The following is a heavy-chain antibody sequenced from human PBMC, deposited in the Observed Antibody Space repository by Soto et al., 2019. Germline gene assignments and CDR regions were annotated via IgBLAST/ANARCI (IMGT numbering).Heavy chain of an antibody. J-gene: IGHJ6*02. CDR1: CGSIISDSFY. CDR3: ARNQPQRYCSGGTCRPAYGMDV. V-gene: IGHV4-39*01. Sequence: SETVSLTCTFSCGSIISDSFYWAWIRQPPGKGLEWIGIIYYSGDTYYNPSLAGRLTMSVDTSNQFSLTLRSVTAADTALYYCARNQPQRYCSGGTCRPAYGMDVWGQGTTVTVSS. D-gene: IGHD2-15*01. CDR2: IYYSGDT.